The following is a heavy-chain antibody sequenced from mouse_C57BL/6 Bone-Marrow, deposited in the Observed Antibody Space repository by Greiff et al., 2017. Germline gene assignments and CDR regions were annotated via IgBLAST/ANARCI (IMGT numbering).Heavy chain of an antibody. CDR3: ARSERRRGYAMDY. D-gene: IGHD1-2*01. J-gene: IGHJ4*01. Sequence: QVQLQQSGAELARPGASVKLSCKASGYTFTSYGISWVKQSTGQGLEWIGEIYPRSGNTYYNEKFKGKATLTADKSSSTAYMELRRLTSEDSAVYFCARSERRRGYAMDYWGQGTSVTVSS. CDR2: IYPRSGNT. CDR1: GYTFTSYG. V-gene: IGHV1-81*01.